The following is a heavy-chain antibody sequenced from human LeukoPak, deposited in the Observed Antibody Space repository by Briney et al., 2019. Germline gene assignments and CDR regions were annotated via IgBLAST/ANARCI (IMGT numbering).Heavy chain of an antibody. D-gene: IGHD3-22*01. Sequence: SETLSLTCTVSGGSISSYYWSWIRQPAGKGLEWIGRIYTSGSTNYNPSLKSRVTMSVDTSKNQYSLKLSSVTAADTAVYYCARDATYYYDSSGYFLFDYWGQGTLVTVSS. CDR2: IYTSGST. J-gene: IGHJ4*02. CDR3: ARDATYYYDSSGYFLFDY. V-gene: IGHV4-4*07. CDR1: GGSISSYY.